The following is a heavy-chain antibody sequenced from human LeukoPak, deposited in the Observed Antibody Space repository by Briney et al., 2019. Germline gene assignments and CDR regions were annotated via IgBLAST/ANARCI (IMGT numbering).Heavy chain of an antibody. V-gene: IGHV3-30*02. D-gene: IGHD3-16*01. CDR3: VKDLPVLRY. CDR1: GFAFSSFS. Sequence: PGGSLRLSCAASGFAFSSFSMHWVRQAPGKGLEHLAFIIPDGSDKYHADSVKGRFTISRDNSRNTLYLQMNGLRGDDTAVYYCVKDLPVLRYWGQGTLVTVSS. CDR2: IIPDGSDK. J-gene: IGHJ4*02.